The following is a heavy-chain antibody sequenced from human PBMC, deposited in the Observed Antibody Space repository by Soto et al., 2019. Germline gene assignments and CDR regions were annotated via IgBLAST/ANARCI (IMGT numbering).Heavy chain of an antibody. Sequence: GGSLRLSCSASGFTFGDYSMSWFRQAPGKGLEWVGLIRSKAYDGAPEYAASVRGRFTISRDDSNNIAYLRMNSLKAEDTAVYYCARPGVEMATISYFDSWGQGTLVTVSS. CDR3: ARPGVEMATISYFDS. V-gene: IGHV3-49*03. J-gene: IGHJ4*02. D-gene: IGHD5-12*01. CDR2: IRSKAYDGAP. CDR1: GFTFGDYS.